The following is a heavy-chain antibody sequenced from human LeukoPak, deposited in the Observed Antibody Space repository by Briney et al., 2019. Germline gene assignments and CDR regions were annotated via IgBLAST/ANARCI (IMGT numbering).Heavy chain of an antibody. CDR2: IDEIGRT. J-gene: IGHJ6*01. CDR1: GESLSHYY. V-gene: IGHV4-34*01. D-gene: IGHD2-15*01. CDR3: ARPIHCSATRCTGAMDV. Sequence: SETLSLTCAVYGESLSHYYWNWVRQFPGKGLDWIGEIDEIGRTNYNPSLKSRATISVVRSKNQFSLKLNSVTAADTAVYFCARPIHCSATRCTGAMDVWGQGTTVAVSS.